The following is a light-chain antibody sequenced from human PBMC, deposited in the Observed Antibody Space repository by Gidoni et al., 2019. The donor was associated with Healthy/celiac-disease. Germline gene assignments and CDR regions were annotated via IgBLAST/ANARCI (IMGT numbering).Light chain of an antibody. V-gene: IGLV1-47*01. CDR3: AAWDDTLTSVV. Sequence: QSVLTPPPSASGTPGQGVTISCSGSSSNIGSNYVYWYQQLPGTAPNLLIYRNNQRPSGVPDRFSGSKSGTSAFLAISGLRSEYEADYYCAAWDDTLTSVVFGGGTKLTVL. CDR2: RNN. J-gene: IGLJ2*01. CDR1: SSNIGSNY.